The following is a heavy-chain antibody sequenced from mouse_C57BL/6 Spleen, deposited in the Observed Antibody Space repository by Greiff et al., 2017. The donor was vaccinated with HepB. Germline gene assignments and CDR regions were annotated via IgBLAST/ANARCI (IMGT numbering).Heavy chain of an antibody. Sequence: QVQLKESGPELVKPGASVKISCKASGYAFSSSWMNWVKQRPGKGLEWIGRIYPGDGDTNYNGKFKGKATLTADKSSSTAYMQLSSRTSEDSAVYFCARREWDDWYFDVWGTGTTVTVSS. V-gene: IGHV1-82*01. J-gene: IGHJ1*03. CDR2: IYPGDGDT. CDR1: GYAFSSSW. CDR3: ARREWDDWYFDV. D-gene: IGHD4-1*01.